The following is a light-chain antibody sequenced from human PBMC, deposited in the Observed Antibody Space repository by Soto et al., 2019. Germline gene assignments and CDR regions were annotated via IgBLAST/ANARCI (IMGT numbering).Light chain of an antibody. J-gene: IGKJ1*01. CDR2: KAA. CDR1: HTISSS. CDR3: QHYNSDAWT. V-gene: IGKV1-5*03. Sequence: DIQRTQSPSPRSGSVGDRVTITCRASHTISSSLAGDQPKPGKAPKLLIYKAATLESGVPATVRGRGSGTEFTLSISSLQRGDFATYYCQHYNSDAWTFGQATKVDI.